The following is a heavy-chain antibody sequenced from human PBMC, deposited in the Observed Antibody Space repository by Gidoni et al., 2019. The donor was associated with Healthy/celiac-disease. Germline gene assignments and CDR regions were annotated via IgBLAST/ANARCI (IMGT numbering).Heavy chain of an antibody. CDR3: ARVGPGHFRSVTTVTCDT. D-gene: IGHD4-17*01. CDR1: GGSIISSCYY. J-gene: IGHJ5*02. CDR2: IYYSRCS. V-gene: IGHV4-39*07. Sequence: QLQLLESCAGLVKPSATLSLPCTVSGGSIISSCYYWGWLRPPPGKRLEWIVSIYYSRCSYYNPSLKRRVTISVDTSKNQFSLKLSSVTAADTAVYYCARVGPGHFRSVTTVTCDTWGQGTLVTVSS.